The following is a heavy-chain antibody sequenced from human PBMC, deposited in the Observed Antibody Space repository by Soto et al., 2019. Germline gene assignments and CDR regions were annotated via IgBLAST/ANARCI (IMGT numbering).Heavy chain of an antibody. Sequence: SETLSLTCTVSGGSISSSSYCWGWIRQPPGKGLEWIGSIYYSGSTYYNPSLKSRVTISVDTSKNQFSLKLSSVTAADTAVYYCARRLGRDDWFDPWGQGTLVTVSS. J-gene: IGHJ5*02. D-gene: IGHD3-16*01. CDR2: IYYSGST. CDR3: ARRLGRDDWFDP. V-gene: IGHV4-39*01. CDR1: GGSISSSSYC.